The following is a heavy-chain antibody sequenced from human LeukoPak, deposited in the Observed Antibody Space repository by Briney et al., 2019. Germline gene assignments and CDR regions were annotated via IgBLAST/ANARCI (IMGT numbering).Heavy chain of an antibody. Sequence: PGGSLRLSCAPSGFIVSNNYVTWVRQAPGKGLEWVSVIYSGGSTYYADSVKGRFTISRDNSKNTPYLQMNSLRAEDTAVYYCATRVSTSRSFDYWGQGTLVTVSS. CDR2: IYSGGST. CDR1: GFIVSNNY. V-gene: IGHV3-53*01. CDR3: ATRVSTSRSFDY. J-gene: IGHJ4*02.